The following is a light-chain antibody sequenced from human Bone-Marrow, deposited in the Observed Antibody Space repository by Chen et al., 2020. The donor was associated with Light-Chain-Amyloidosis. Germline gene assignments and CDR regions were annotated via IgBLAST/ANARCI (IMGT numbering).Light chain of an antibody. Sequence: FMLTLPHSFSKSPGKTVIISSTRSSGSIATNYVQWYQQRPGSSPTTVIYEEDQRPSGAPDRFSGSIDRSSNSASLTISGLKTEDEADYYCQSYQGSSQGVFGGGTKLTVL. CDR3: QSYQGSSQGV. V-gene: IGLV6-57*01. CDR1: SGSIATNY. CDR2: EED. J-gene: IGLJ3*02.